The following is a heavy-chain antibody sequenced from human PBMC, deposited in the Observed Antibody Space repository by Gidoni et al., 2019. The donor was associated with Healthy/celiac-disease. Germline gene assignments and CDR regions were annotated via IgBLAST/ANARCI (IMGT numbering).Heavy chain of an antibody. V-gene: IGHV4-39*01. CDR1: GGSISSSSYY. CDR3: ARLLYYYGSGRYFDY. CDR2: IYYSGST. D-gene: IGHD3-10*01. Sequence: QLLQESSPGLVKPSETLSLPCTVPGGSISSSSYYWGWIRQPPGKGLEWIASIYYSGSTYYNPSLKSRVTISVDTSKKQFSLKLSSVTAADTAVYYCARLLYYYGSGRYFDYWGQGTLATVSS. J-gene: IGHJ4*02.